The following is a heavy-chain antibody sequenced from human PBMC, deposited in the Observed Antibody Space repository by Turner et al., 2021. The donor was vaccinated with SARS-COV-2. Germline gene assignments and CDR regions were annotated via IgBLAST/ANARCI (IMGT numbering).Heavy chain of an antibody. D-gene: IGHD4-4*01. J-gene: IGHJ5*02. CDR2: FDPEDGET. CDR1: GYTLIELS. V-gene: IGHV1-24*01. Sequence: QFQLVQSGAEVKKPGASVKVSCKGSGYTLIELSMHWVRQAPGKGLELMGGFDPEDGETIYAQKFQGRVTMTEDTSTDTTYMELSSLRSDDTDVYYCATAPGMTTTGWFDPWGQGTLVTVSS. CDR3: ATAPGMTTTGWFDP.